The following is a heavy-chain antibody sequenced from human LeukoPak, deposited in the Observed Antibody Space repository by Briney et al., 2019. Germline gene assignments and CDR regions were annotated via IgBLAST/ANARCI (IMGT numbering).Heavy chain of an antibody. Sequence: ASVKVSFKASGYTFTGYYMHWVRQAPGQGLEWMGWINPNSGGTNYAQKFQGRVTMTRDTSISTAYMELSRLRSDDTAVYYCARNLGYYGSGSYFSQTDYWGQGTLVTVSS. D-gene: IGHD3-10*01. J-gene: IGHJ4*02. CDR3: ARNLGYYGSGSYFSQTDY. CDR1: GYTFTGYY. V-gene: IGHV1-2*02. CDR2: INPNSGGT.